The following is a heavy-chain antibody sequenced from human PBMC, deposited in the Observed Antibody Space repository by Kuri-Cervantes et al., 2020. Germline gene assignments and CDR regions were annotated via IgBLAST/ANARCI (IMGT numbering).Heavy chain of an antibody. CDR1: GCSISSGYY. J-gene: IGHJ5*02. CDR2: IYYSGST. D-gene: IGHD3-10*01. Sequence: SETLSLTCAVSGCSISSGYYWGWIRQPPGKGLEWIGSIYYSGSTYYNPSLKSRVTISVDTSKNQFSLKLSSVTAADTAVYYCARAFRVLLWFGEFGPGWFDPWGQGTLVTV. CDR3: ARAFRVLLWFGEFGPGWFDP. V-gene: IGHV4-38-2*01.